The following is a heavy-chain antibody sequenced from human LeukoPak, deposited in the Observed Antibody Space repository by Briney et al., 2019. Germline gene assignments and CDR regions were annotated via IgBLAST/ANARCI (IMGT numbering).Heavy chain of an antibody. CDR1: GGTFSSYA. D-gene: IGHD4-17*01. V-gene: IGHV1-69*13. CDR3: ARDGSSGAYDY. CDR2: IIPIFGTA. J-gene: IGHJ4*02. Sequence: ASVKVSCKASGGTFSSYAISWVRQAPGQGLEWMGGIIPIFGTANYAQKFQGRVTITADESTSTAYMELISLRSEDTAVYYCARDGSSGAYDYWGQGTLVTVSS.